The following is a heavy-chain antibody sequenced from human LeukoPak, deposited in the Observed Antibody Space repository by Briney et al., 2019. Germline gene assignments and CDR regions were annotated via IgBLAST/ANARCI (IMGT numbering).Heavy chain of an antibody. D-gene: IGHD3-3*01. Sequence: PGGSLRLSCAASGFTFSNAWRSWVRQAPGKGREWVAGINYNGGSTGYADSVKGRFTVSRDNAKNSLYLQVNSLRAEDPALYYCTRAYDFWSGKFDYWGQGTLVTVSS. V-gene: IGHV3-20*04. J-gene: IGHJ4*02. CDR2: INYNGGST. CDR3: TRAYDFWSGKFDY. CDR1: GFTFSNAW.